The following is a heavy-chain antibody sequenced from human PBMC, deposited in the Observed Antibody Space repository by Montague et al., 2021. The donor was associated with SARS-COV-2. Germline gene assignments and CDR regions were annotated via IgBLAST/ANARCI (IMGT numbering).Heavy chain of an antibody. CDR2: ISGDGGFT. CDR1: GFPFDDYA. J-gene: IGHJ4*02. Sequence: SRRLSCAASGFPFDDYAMHLFRQAPGKGLEWVSLISGDGGFTYYSDSVKGRFTISRDNSKNSLYLQMNSLRPEDTALYSCAKDFGALWFGELFSYYFDYWGQGTLVTVSS. CDR3: AKDFGALWFGELFSYYFDY. D-gene: IGHD3-10*01. V-gene: IGHV3-43*02.